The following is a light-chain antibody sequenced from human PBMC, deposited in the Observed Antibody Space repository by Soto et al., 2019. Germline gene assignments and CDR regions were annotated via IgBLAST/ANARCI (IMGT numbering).Light chain of an antibody. V-gene: IGKV1-5*01. CDR3: QQYNSYPYT. Sequence: DIQMTQSPSTLSASVGGRVTITCRASQSISSWLAWYQQKPGKAPKLLIYDASSLESGVPSRFSGSGSGTEFTLTISSLQPDDFATYYCQQYNSYPYTVGQGTKVDIK. CDR2: DAS. CDR1: QSISSW. J-gene: IGKJ2*01.